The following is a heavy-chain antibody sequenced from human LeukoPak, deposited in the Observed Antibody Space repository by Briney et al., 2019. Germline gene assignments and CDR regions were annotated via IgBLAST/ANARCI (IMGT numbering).Heavy chain of an antibody. J-gene: IGHJ5*02. CDR2: ISSSSSYI. V-gene: IGHV3-21*01. CDR1: GFTFSSYS. D-gene: IGHD6-13*01. Sequence: GSLRLSCAASGFTFSSYSMNWVRQAPGKGLEWVSSISSSSSYIYHADSGKGRFTISRDNAKNSLYLQMNSLRAEDTAVYYCAREPSAGWFDPWGQGTLVTVSS. CDR3: AREPSAGWFDP.